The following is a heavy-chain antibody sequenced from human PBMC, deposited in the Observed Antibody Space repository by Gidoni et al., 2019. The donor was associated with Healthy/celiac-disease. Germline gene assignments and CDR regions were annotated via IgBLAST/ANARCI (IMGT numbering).Heavy chain of an antibody. CDR1: GFTFSRYA. D-gene: IGHD2-2*02. CDR2: ISGSGGST. CDR3: AKDKDIVVVPAAINWFDP. V-gene: IGHV3-23*01. Sequence: EVQLLESGGGLVQPGGYLRLSCAASGFTFSRYAMSWVRQAPGKGLEWVSAISGSGGSTYYADSVKGRFTISRDNSKNTLYLQMNSLRAEDTAVYYCAKDKDIVVVPAAINWFDPWGQGTLVTVSS. J-gene: IGHJ5*02.